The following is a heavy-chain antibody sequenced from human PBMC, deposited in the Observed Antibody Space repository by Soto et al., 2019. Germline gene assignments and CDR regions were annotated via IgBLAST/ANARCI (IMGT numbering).Heavy chain of an antibody. Sequence: VQLVESGGGVVQPGRSLRLSCAASGFTFSSYGMHWVRQAPGKGLEWVAVISYDGSNKYYADSVKGRFTISRDNSKNTLYLQMNSLRAEDTAVYYCAMVLMTTVTTTTAYYYYGMDVWGQGTTVTVSS. J-gene: IGHJ6*02. D-gene: IGHD4-4*01. CDR3: AMVLMTTVTTTTAYYYYGMDV. CDR2: ISYDGSNK. CDR1: GFTFSSYG. V-gene: IGHV3-30*03.